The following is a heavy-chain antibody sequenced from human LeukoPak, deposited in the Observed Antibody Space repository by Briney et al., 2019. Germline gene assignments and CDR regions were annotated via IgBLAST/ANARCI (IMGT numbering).Heavy chain of an antibody. CDR1: GYTLTELS. Sequence: ASVKVSCKVSGYTLTELSMHWVRQAPVKGLEWMGGFDPEDGEAIYAQKFQGRVTMTEDTSTDTAYMELSSLRSEDTAVYYCAAHYDSSGYYTWGQGTLVTVSS. D-gene: IGHD3-22*01. J-gene: IGHJ5*02. V-gene: IGHV1-24*01. CDR3: AAHYDSSGYYT. CDR2: FDPEDGEA.